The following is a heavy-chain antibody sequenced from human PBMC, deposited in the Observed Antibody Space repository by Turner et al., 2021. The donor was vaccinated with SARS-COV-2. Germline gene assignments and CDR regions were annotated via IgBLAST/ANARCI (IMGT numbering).Heavy chain of an antibody. CDR3: ARLVRRAEYYFDY. J-gene: IGHJ4*02. V-gene: IGHV4-39*01. CDR2: IYYSGST. Sequence: QLQLQESGPGLVKPSETLSLTSPVSGGSISSSSYYWGWIRQPPGKGLEWIGSIYYSGSTYYNPSLKSRVTISVDTSKNQFSLKLSSVTAADTAVYYCARLVRRAEYYFDYWGQGTLVTVSS. D-gene: IGHD3-10*01. CDR1: GGSISSSSYY.